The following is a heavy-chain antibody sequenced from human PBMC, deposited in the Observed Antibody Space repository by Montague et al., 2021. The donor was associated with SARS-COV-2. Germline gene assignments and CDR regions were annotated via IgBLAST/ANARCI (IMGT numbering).Heavy chain of an antibody. CDR2: FTSVGDDT. Sequence: SLRLSCAASGFTFRAHSMSWVRHAPGKGLEWVALFTSVGDDTFYAASVKGWCTATRDISRNLFYLLYKNVRGEDTATYFCAGDFRYPLDVDPTHFDFWGPGTQVTVSS. CDR1: GFTFRAHS. V-gene: IGHV3-23*01. D-gene: IGHD5-12*01. CDR3: AGDFRYPLDVDPTHFDF. J-gene: IGHJ4*02.